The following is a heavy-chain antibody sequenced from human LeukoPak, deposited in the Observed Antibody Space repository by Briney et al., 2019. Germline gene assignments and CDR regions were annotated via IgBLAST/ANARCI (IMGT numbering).Heavy chain of an antibody. D-gene: IGHD3-10*01. V-gene: IGHV4-59*12. J-gene: IGHJ5*02. CDR1: GGSISSYY. Sequence: SETLSLTCTVSGGSISSYYWSWIRQPPGKGLEWIGYIYYSGSTNYNPSLKSRVTISVDTSKNQFSLKLSSVTAADTAVYYCARGRPSYMVSRHLNWLDPWGQGTLVTVSS. CDR2: IYYSGST. CDR3: ARGRPSYMVSRHLNWLDP.